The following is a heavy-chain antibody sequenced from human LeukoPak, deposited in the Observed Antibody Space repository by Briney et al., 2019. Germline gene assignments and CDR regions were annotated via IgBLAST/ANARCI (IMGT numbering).Heavy chain of an antibody. V-gene: IGHV3-66*02. D-gene: IGHD2-15*01. CDR1: GFTVSSNY. Sequence: GGSLRLSCAASGFTVSSNYMSWVRQAPGKGLEWVSVIYSGGSTYYADSVKGRLTISRDNSKNTLYLQMNSLRAEDTAVYYCARFMVVAASHAFDIWGQGTMVTVSS. J-gene: IGHJ3*02. CDR3: ARFMVVAASHAFDI. CDR2: IYSGGST.